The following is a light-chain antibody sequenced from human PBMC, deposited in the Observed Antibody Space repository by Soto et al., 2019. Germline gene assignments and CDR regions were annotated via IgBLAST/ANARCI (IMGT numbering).Light chain of an antibody. CDR2: GAS. V-gene: IGKV1-39*01. J-gene: IGKJ3*01. CDR1: QNIYNS. CDR3: HQYGTAPLT. Sequence: DIQMTQSPSSLSASLGDRVTITCRTSQNIYNSLNWYQQKAGRAPAVLIYGASNLQGGVPFRFSGSGSGTDFTLTISRLEPEDFSVYYCHQYGTAPLTFGPGTKGDIK.